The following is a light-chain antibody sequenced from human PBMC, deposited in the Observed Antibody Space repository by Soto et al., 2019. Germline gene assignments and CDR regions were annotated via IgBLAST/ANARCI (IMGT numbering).Light chain of an antibody. CDR3: CSYAGINSLI. CDR2: EVT. V-gene: IGLV2-8*01. J-gene: IGLJ2*01. Sequence: QSVLTQPPSASGSPGQSVTISCTGTSSDVGGYNSVSWYRQHPGKAPELMIYEVTKRPSGVPDRFFGSKSGNTASLTVSGLQAEDEADYYCCSYAGINSLIFGGGTQLTVL. CDR1: SSDVGGYNS.